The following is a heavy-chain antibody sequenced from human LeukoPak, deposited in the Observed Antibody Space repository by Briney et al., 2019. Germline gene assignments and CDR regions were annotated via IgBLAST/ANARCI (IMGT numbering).Heavy chain of an antibody. V-gene: IGHV3-48*02. CDR1: EFSFRSHD. D-gene: IGHD4-11*01. Sequence: GGSLRLSCVASEFSFRSHDMNWVRQAPGKGLEWVSYISGSSNAIYYADSVKGRFTISRDNAKNSLYLQMNSLRDEDTAVYYCARDRTTVTTSALDYWGQETLVTVSS. J-gene: IGHJ4*02. CDR3: ARDRTTVTTSALDY. CDR2: ISGSSNAI.